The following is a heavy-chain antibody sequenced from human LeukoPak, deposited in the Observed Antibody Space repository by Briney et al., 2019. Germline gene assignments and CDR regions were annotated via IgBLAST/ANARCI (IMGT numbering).Heavy chain of an antibody. CDR3: ASGYYFDY. J-gene: IGHJ4*02. V-gene: IGHV3-23*01. D-gene: IGHD3-10*01. CDR1: GFTFSNYA. CDR2: LSGSGDNT. Sequence: GGSLRLSCAASGFTFSNYAMSWVRQAPGKGLEWVSALSGSGDNTYYADSVKGRFTISRDNSKNTLYLQMNSLRAEDTAVYYCASGYYFDYWGQGTLVTVSS.